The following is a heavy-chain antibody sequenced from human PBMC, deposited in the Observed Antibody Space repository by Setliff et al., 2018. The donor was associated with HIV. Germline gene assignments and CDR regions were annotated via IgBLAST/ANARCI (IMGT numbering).Heavy chain of an antibody. Sequence: SETLSLTCNVSGFSFRNSFYNWGWIRQPPGKGLEWIGPIYYSGTTYYNPSLKSRVTISIDTSQNQFSLKLTSVTATDTAVYYCARHRYSSSINWFDSWGQGTLVTVSS. J-gene: IGHJ5*01. V-gene: IGHV4-39*01. D-gene: IGHD6-13*01. CDR2: IYYSGTT. CDR3: ARHRYSSSINWFDS. CDR1: GFSFRNSFYN.